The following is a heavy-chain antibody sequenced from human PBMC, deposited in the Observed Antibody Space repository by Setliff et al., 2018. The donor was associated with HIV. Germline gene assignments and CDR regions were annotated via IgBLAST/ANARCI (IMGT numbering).Heavy chain of an antibody. CDR3: AASISSRHYYGSAL. J-gene: IGHJ2*01. CDR1: GYTLSELS. CDR2: FNPEEGKT. Sequence: ASVKVSCKISGYTLSELSMHWVRQAPGKGLEWMVGFNPEEGKTIYAQKFQGRVTMTEDTSTDTAFMDLNNPRSEDTAVYYCAASISSRHYYGSALWGRGTLVTVSS. D-gene: IGHD3-10*01. V-gene: IGHV1-24*01.